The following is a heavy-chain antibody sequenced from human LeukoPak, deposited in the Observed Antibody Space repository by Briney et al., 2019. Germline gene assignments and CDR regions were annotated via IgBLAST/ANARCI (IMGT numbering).Heavy chain of an antibody. CDR1: GGSVSSGNYY. D-gene: IGHD1-26*01. CDR3: ARDKWELDY. J-gene: IGHJ4*02. Sequence: PSETLSLTCTVSGGSVSSGNYYWSWIRQPPGEGLEWIGYIYSSGSTNYNPSLKSRVTISGDTSKNQFSLKLRSVTAADTAVYYCARDKWELDYWGQGTLVTVSS. V-gene: IGHV4-61*01. CDR2: IYSSGST.